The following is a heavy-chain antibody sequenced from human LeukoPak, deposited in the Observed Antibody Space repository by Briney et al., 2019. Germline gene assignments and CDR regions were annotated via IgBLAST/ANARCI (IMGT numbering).Heavy chain of an antibody. CDR2: ISGSGGST. D-gene: IGHD3-9*01. Sequence: WGSLRFSVAASGFTVISYAMSWVRQAPGKGLEWGSSISGSGGSTYYADSVKVRFTISRDNAKNTLDLQRNSLRDEDTAVYYCAGGEILTGHYTFDYWGQGTLVTVSS. CDR1: GFTVISYA. V-gene: IGHV3-23*01. CDR3: AGGEILTGHYTFDY. J-gene: IGHJ4*02.